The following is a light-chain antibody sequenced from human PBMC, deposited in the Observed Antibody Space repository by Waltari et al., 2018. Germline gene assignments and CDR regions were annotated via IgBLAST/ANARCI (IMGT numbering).Light chain of an antibody. V-gene: IGKV1-33*01. CDR1: QDINNY. Sequence: IQMTQSPSSLSASVGDRVTITCQASQDINNYLNWYQQKPGKAPKVLIYDAFNLETGVPSRFSGSGSGTDFTFIISSLQPEDIATYYCQQYEKVPLTFGGGTKVELK. CDR3: QQYEKVPLT. CDR2: DAF. J-gene: IGKJ4*01.